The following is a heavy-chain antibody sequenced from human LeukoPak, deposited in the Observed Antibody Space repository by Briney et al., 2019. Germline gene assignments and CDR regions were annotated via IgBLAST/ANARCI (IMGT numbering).Heavy chain of an antibody. Sequence: PGGSLRLSCAASGFTFSSYAMHWVRQAPGKGLEWVAVISYDGSNKYYADSVKGRFTISRDKSKNTLYLQMNSLRAEDTAVYYCAKCASYYYDSSVDIWGQGTMVTVSS. CDR3: AKCASYYYDSSVDI. J-gene: IGHJ3*02. CDR2: ISYDGSNK. CDR1: GFTFSSYA. D-gene: IGHD3-22*01. V-gene: IGHV3-30-3*01.